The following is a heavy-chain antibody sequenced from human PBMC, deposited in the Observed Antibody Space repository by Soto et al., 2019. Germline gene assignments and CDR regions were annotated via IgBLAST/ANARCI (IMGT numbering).Heavy chain of an antibody. V-gene: IGHV1-69*13. D-gene: IGHD3-10*01. Sequence: SVKVSCKASGGTFSSYAISWVRQAPGQGLEWMGGIIPIFGTANYAQKFQGRVTITADESTSTAYMELSSLRSEDTAVYYCARGRLGYYGSGSYYQTDYYYYGMDVWGQGTTVTVSS. CDR2: IIPIFGTA. CDR3: ARGRLGYYGSGSYYQTDYYYYGMDV. CDR1: GGTFSSYA. J-gene: IGHJ6*02.